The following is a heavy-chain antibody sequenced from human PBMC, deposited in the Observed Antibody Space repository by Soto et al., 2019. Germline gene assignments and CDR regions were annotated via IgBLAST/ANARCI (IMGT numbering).Heavy chain of an antibody. CDR1: GGTFSSYA. CDR2: IIPIFGTA. J-gene: IGHJ4*02. V-gene: IGHV1-69*06. D-gene: IGHD1-26*01. Sequence: ASVKVSCKASGGTFSSYAISWVRQAPGQGLEWMGGIIPIFGTANYAQKFQGRVTITADKSTSTAYMELSSLRSEDTAAYYCARITRSGSYRYYFDYWGQGTLVTVSS. CDR3: ARITRSGSYRYYFDY.